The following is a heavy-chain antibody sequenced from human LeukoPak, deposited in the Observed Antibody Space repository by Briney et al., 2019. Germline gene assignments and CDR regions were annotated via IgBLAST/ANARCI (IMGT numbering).Heavy chain of an antibody. CDR1: GGSISTYY. CDR3: ARSFSPNYYDLLDY. V-gene: IGHV4-59*01. Sequence: SETLSLTCTVSGGSISTYYWSWIRQPPGKGLEWIGYIYYSGSTNYNPSLKSRVTISLDTSKNQFSLKLNSVTAADAAMYYCARSFSPNYYDLLDYWGQGTLVTVSS. CDR2: IYYSGST. D-gene: IGHD3-22*01. J-gene: IGHJ4*02.